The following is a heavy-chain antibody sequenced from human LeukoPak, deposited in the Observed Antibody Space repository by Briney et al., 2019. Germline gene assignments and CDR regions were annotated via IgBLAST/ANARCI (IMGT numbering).Heavy chain of an antibody. CDR3: ARDEYKADAY. Sequence: PGRSLRLSCAASGFTFTSYALDWVRQAPGKGLEWISVISGDGESTHYADSVKGRFTISRDNSKNTLYLQMNSLRAEDTAVYYCARDEYKADAYWGQGTLVTVSS. CDR2: ISGDGEST. CDR1: GFTFTSYA. J-gene: IGHJ4*02. V-gene: IGHV3-23*01. D-gene: IGHD2/OR15-2a*01.